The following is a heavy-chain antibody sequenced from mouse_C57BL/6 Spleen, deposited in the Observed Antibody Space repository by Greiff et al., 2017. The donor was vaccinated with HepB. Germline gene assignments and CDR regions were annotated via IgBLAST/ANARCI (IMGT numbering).Heavy chain of an antibody. CDR2: INPNYGTT. J-gene: IGHJ2*01. D-gene: IGHD1-1*01. CDR1: GYSFTDYN. V-gene: IGHV1-39*01. CDR3: AYLTTVVATSGEVYFDY. Sequence: VQLQQSGPELVKPGASVKISCKASGYSFTDYNMNWVKQSNGKSLEWIGVINPNYGTTSYNQKFKGKATLTVDQSSSTAYMQLNSLTSEDSAVYYCAYLTTVVATSGEVYFDYWGQGTTLTVSS.